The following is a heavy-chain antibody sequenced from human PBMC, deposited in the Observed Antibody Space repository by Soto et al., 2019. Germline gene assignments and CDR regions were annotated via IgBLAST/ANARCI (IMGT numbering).Heavy chain of an antibody. J-gene: IGHJ6*03. CDR2: ISAYNGNT. CDR3: ARDRGVAPPVAGNTHYYYYMDV. V-gene: IGHV1-18*01. D-gene: IGHD6-19*01. Sequence: QDQLVQSGVEVKKPGASVKVSCKASGDSFTNYGITWVRQAPGQGFEWMGWISAYNGNTNYAQKFQGSVTMTTDASTSTAYLELRSLRSDDTAVYYCARDRGVAPPVAGNTHYYYYMDVWGKGTTVTVSS. CDR1: GDSFTNYG.